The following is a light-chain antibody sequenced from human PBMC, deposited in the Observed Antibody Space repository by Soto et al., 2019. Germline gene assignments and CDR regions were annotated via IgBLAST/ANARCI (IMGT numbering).Light chain of an antibody. CDR1: SSDVGNYNL. V-gene: IGLV2-23*02. J-gene: IGLJ1*01. CDR2: EVS. CDR3: CSYAGSNYV. Sequence: QSALTQPASLSGSPGQSITISCTGTSSDVGNYNLVSWYQHHPGKAPKLMIYEVSKRPSGVSNRFSGSKSGDTASLTISGLQAEDEADYYCCSYAGSNYVFGTGTKAPS.